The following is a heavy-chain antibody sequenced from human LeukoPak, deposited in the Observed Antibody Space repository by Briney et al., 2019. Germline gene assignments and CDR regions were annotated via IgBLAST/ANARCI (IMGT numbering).Heavy chain of an antibody. CDR3: ARDILCSGGSCYSSYNWFDP. CDR1: GFTFSSYS. Sequence: GGSLRLSCAASGFTFSSYSMNWVRQAPGKGLEWVSSISSSSSYIYYADSVKGRFTISRDNAKNSLYLQMSRLRAEDTAVYYCARDILCSGGSCYSSYNWFDPWGQGTLVTVSS. D-gene: IGHD2-15*01. V-gene: IGHV3-21*01. J-gene: IGHJ5*02. CDR2: ISSSSSYI.